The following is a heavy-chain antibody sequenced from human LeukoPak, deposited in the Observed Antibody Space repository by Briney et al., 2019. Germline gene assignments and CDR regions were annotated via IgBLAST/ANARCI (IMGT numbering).Heavy chain of an antibody. V-gene: IGHV3-23*01. J-gene: IGHJ4*02. CDR1: GFPFSSYA. D-gene: IGHD3-22*01. Sequence: GSLRLSCAASGFPFSSYAMSWVRPAPGKGLEWVSAIICSGGSTYYADSVKGRFTISRDNSKNTLYLQMNSLRAEDTAVYYCAKDSNYDSSGYYTGGYDYWGQGTLVTVSS. CDR3: AKDSNYDSSGYYTGGYDY. CDR2: IICSGGST.